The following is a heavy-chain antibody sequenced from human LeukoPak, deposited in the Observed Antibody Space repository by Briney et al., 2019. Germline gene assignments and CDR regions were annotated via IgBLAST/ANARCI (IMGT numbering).Heavy chain of an antibody. Sequence: GSLRLSCAASGFTLSNYGMHWIRQPPGKGLEWIGSIYYSGSTYYNPSLKSRVTISVDTSKNQFSLKLSSVTAADTAVYYCARAYCSSTSCYTRAAAEAFDIWGQGTMVTVSS. CDR1: GFTLSNYG. CDR2: IYYSGST. J-gene: IGHJ3*02. CDR3: ARAYCSSTSCYTRAAAEAFDI. V-gene: IGHV4-38-2*01. D-gene: IGHD2-2*02.